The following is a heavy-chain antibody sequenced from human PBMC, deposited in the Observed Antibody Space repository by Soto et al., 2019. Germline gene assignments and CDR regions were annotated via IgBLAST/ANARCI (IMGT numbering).Heavy chain of an antibody. J-gene: IGHJ4*02. D-gene: IGHD7-27*01. Sequence: PLRGRFTISRDNAKNSLYLQMNSLRAEDTAVYYCAKNWGYFDYWGQGTLVTVSS. CDR3: AKNWGYFDY. V-gene: IGHV3-48*01.